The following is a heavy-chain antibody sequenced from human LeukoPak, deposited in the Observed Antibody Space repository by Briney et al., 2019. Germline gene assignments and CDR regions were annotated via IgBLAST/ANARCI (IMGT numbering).Heavy chain of an antibody. D-gene: IGHD3-3*01. Sequence: PGGSLRLSCAASGFTVSSNYMSWVRQAPGKGLEWVSVIYSGGSTYYADSVKGRFTISRDNSKNTLYLQMNSLRAEDTAVYYCARGSPLRSMDVWGQGTTVTVSS. J-gene: IGHJ6*02. CDR1: GFTVSSNY. CDR2: IYSGGST. CDR3: ARGSPLRSMDV. V-gene: IGHV3-53*01.